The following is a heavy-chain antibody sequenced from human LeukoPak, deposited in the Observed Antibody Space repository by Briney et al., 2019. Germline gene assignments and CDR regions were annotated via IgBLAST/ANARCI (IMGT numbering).Heavy chain of an antibody. V-gene: IGHV3-21*01. D-gene: IGHD2-2*01. J-gene: IGHJ4*02. CDR2: ISSTTNYI. CDR1: GFPLSGYS. CDR3: ARVAYCSSSTCRNYFDY. Sequence: PGGSLRLSCAASGFPLSGYSMNWVRQAPGKGLEWVSSISSTTNYIYYPDLVKGRFTISRDNAKNSLYLQMNSLRAEDTAVYYCARVAYCSSSTCRNYFDYWGQGTLVTVSS.